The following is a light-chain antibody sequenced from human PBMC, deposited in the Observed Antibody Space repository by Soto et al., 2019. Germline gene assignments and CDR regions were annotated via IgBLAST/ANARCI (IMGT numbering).Light chain of an antibody. Sequence: DIQMTQSPSSLSASVVDRLTITCRARQTINTYLNWYQQTPGTAPKLLIYDASSLQSGVPSRFRGSGSGADFTLTITSLQPEDFATYYCQQSYTTPLTFGGGTKVDIK. J-gene: IGKJ4*01. V-gene: IGKV1-39*01. CDR1: QTINTY. CDR2: DAS. CDR3: QQSYTTPLT.